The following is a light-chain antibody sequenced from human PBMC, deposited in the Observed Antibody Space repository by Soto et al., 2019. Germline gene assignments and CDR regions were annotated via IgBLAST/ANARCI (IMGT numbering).Light chain of an antibody. CDR2: GAS. J-gene: IGKJ4*01. CDR3: QQYNNWPPLT. V-gene: IGKV3-15*01. CDR1: QSVSSN. Sequence: EIVMTQSPATLSVSPGERATLSCRASQSVSSNLAWFQMKPGQAPRLLIYGASTRATGIPARFSGSGSGTELPLTISSLQSEDFAVYYCQQYNNWPPLTFGGGTKVEIK.